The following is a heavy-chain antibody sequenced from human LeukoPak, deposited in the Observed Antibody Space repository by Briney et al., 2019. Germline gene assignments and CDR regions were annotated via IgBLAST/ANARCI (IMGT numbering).Heavy chain of an antibody. CDR3: TRDVTIAARPYYYYYYMDV. CDR1: GFTFSSYW. J-gene: IGHJ6*03. CDR2: IKQDGSEK. Sequence: GGSLRLSCAASGFTFSSYWMSWVRQAPGKGLEWVANIKQDGSEKHYVDSVKGRFTISRDNAKNSLYLQVNSLRAEDTAIYYCTRDVTIAARPYYYYYYMDVWGKGTTVTVSS. V-gene: IGHV3-7*01. D-gene: IGHD6-6*01.